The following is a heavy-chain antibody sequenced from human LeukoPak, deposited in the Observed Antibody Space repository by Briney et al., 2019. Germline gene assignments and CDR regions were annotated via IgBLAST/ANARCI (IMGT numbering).Heavy chain of an antibody. J-gene: IGHJ4*02. D-gene: IGHD3-3*01. CDR2: IYYSGST. CDR3: ARHPTYYDFWSGYYIIGGIDY. V-gene: IGHV4-59*08. Sequence: SESLSLTWTVSGGSISSYYWSWMRQPPGKGLEWIGYIYYSGSTNYNPSLKSRVTISVDTSKNQFSLKLSSVTAADTAVYYCARHPTYYDFWSGYYIIGGIDYWGQGTLVTVSS. CDR1: GGSISSYY.